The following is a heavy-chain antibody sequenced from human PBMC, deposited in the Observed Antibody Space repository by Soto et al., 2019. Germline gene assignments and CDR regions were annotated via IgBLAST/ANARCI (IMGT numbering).Heavy chain of an antibody. V-gene: IGHV3-53*01. D-gene: IGHD3-22*01. J-gene: IGHJ6*02. CDR1: GFTVSSNY. Sequence: GGSLRLSCAASGFTVSSNYMSWVRQAPGKGLEWVSVIYSGGSTYYADSVKGRFTISRDNSKNTLYLQMNSLRAEDTAVYYCASRGYHYDSSGYYFPVYYYGMDVWGQGTTVTVSS. CDR2: IYSGGST. CDR3: ASRGYHYDSSGYYFPVYYYGMDV.